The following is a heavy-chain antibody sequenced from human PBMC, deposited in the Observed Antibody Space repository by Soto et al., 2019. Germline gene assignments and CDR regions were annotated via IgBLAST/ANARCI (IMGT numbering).Heavy chain of an antibody. V-gene: IGHV1-69*01. Sequence: QVQLVQSGAEVKKPGSSVKVSCKASGGTFSSYAISWVRQAPGQVLEWMGGIIPIFGTANYAQKFQGRVTITADESTSTPDMELSSLRSEDTAVYYCATYYYDSSCYYYYFDYWGQGTLVTVSS. CDR1: GGTFSSYA. CDR3: ATYYYDSSCYYYYFDY. CDR2: IIPIFGTA. D-gene: IGHD3-22*01. J-gene: IGHJ4*02.